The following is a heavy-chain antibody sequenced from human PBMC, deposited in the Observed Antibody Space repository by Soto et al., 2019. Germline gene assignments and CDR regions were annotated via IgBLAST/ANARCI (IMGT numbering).Heavy chain of an antibody. D-gene: IGHD4-17*01. J-gene: IGHJ4*02. V-gene: IGHV4-34*01. Sequence: QVQLQQWGAGLLKPSETLSLTCAVYGGSFSGYYWSWIRQPPGKGLEWIGEINHSGSTNYNPSLKSRVTISVDTSKNQFSLKLSSVTAADTAVYYCARGDNGDYVGYWGQGTLVTVSS. CDR2: INHSGST. CDR3: ARGDNGDYVGY. CDR1: GGSFSGYY.